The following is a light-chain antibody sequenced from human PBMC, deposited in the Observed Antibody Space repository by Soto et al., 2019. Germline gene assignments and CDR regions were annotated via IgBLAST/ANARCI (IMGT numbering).Light chain of an antibody. CDR1: SSDVGTYNY. CDR2: EVS. CDR3: TSYTSTYTLV. Sequence: QSALTQPASVSGSPGQSITISCTGTSSDVGTYNYVSWYQHYPGKAPKLMIYEVSNRPSGISYRFSGSKSGNTASLTISGLQAEVEADYYCTSYTSTYTLVFGGGTKVTVL. J-gene: IGLJ2*01. V-gene: IGLV2-14*01.